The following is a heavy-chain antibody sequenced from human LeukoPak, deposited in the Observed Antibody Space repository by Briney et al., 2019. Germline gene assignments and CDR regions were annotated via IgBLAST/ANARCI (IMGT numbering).Heavy chain of an antibody. Sequence: SETLSLTCTVSGGSISSSSYYWGWIRQPPGKGLEWIGSIYYSGSTYYNPSLKSRVTISVDTSKNQFSLKLSSVTAADTAVYYCARGVVTAHPFDYWGQGTLVTVSS. CDR1: GGSISSSSYY. CDR2: IYYSGST. D-gene: IGHD2-21*02. CDR3: ARGVVTAHPFDY. J-gene: IGHJ4*02. V-gene: IGHV4-39*07.